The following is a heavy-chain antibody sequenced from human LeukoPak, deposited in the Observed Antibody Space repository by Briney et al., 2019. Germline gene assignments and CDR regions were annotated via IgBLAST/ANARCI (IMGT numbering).Heavy chain of an antibody. D-gene: IGHD3-22*01. J-gene: IGHJ6*02. V-gene: IGHV3-30*18. CDR1: GFTFSSYG. CDR3: AKDMIVGAWDV. Sequence: GRSLRLSCAASGFTFSSYGMHWVRQAPGKGLEWVAVISYDGSNKYYADSVKGRFTISRDNSKNTLYLRMNSLRAEDTAVYYCAKDMIVGAWDVWGQGTTVTVSS. CDR2: ISYDGSNK.